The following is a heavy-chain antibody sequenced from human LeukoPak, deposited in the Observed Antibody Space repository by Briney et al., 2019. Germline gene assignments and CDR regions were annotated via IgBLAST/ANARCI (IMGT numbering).Heavy chain of an antibody. V-gene: IGHV4-4*02. CDR1: IGSISSSKW. CDR3: ARDITSGYDYWYFDL. J-gene: IGHJ2*01. Sequence: PSETLSLTCSVSIGSISSSKWWSWVRQSPVKGLEWIGEIYLYGTTNYNPSFTSRVTMSVDRSRNQFSLKLTSVTAADTAVYYCARDITSGYDYWYFDLWGRGTLVTVSS. D-gene: IGHD5-12*01. CDR2: IYLYGTT.